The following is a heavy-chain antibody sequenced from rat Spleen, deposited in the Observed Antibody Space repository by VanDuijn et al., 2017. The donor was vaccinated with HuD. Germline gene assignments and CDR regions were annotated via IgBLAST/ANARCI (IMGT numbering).Heavy chain of an antibody. CDR1: GFTFSDYY. Sequence: EVQLVESGGGLVQPGRSLKLSCAASGFTFSDYYMAWVRQAPKKGLEWVASISYEGSSTYYRDSVKGRFTISRDNAKSTLYLQMDSLRSEDTATCYCATLTPLFAYWGQGTLVTVSS. CDR2: ISYEGSST. J-gene: IGHJ3*01. V-gene: IGHV5-22*01. CDR3: ATLTPLFAY. D-gene: IGHD3-4*01.